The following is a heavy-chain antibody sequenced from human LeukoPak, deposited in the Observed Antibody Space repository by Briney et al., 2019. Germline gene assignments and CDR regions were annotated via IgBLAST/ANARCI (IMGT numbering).Heavy chain of an antibody. V-gene: IGHV4-59*12. D-gene: IGHD1-26*01. J-gene: IGHJ4*02. CDR2: IFYSGRT. CDR1: GGSFGTYY. CDR3: ARVLVGATTPDH. Sequence: MASETLSLTCTVSGGSFGTYYGSWIRPPPGKGLEWVGYIFYSGRTNYNPSLKSRVTISVDTSKNQFALKLSSVTAADTAVYYCARVLVGATTPDHWGQGTLVTVSS.